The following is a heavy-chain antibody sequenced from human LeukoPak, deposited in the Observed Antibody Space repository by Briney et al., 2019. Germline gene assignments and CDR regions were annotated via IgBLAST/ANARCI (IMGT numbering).Heavy chain of an antibody. D-gene: IGHD1-14*01. V-gene: IGHV3-23*01. J-gene: IGHJ4*02. CDR3: ARGTTDLDY. CDR2: ISSSGDAT. Sequence: GGSLRLSCAASGFTLNNYAMNWVRQAPGKGLEWVSLISSSGDATYYADSVQGRFTNSRDNSRNTLYLHIDSLRVEDTATYYCARGTTDLDYWGQGTRVIVSS. CDR1: GFTLNNYA.